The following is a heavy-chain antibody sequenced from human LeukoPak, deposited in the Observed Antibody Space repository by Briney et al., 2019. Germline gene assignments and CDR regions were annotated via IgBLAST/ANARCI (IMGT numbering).Heavy chain of an antibody. CDR3: AKDRWDFSYYYYGMDV. Sequence: PGGSLRLSCAASGFTFSSYGMHWVRQAPGKGLEWVAVIWYDGSNKYYADSVKGRFTSSRDNPKSTLYLQMNSLRTEDTAVYYCAKDRWDFSYYYYGMDVWGQGTTVTVSS. D-gene: IGHD3-3*01. CDR1: GFTFSSYG. V-gene: IGHV3-30*02. CDR2: IWYDGSNK. J-gene: IGHJ6*02.